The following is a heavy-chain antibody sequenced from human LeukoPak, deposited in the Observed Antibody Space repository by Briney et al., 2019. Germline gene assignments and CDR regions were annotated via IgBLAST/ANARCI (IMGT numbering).Heavy chain of an antibody. CDR2: INPNSGDT. J-gene: IGHJ3*02. CDR1: GFTFTGYY. CDR3: AHRGSGTLGDAFDI. Sequence: ASVKVSCKASGFTFTGYYIHWVRQAPGQGLEWMGWINPNSGDTKYAQNFHGRLTITKDTSKNQVVLTMTNMDPVDTATYYCAHRGSGTLGDAFDIWGQGTMVTVSS. V-gene: IGHV1-2*02. D-gene: IGHD3-10*01.